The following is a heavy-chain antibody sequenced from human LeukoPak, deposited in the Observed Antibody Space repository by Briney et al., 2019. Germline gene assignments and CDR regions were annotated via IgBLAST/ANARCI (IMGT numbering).Heavy chain of an antibody. CDR2: ISGSGGST. Sequence: PGGSLRLSCAASGFTFSSYAMSWVRQAPGKGLEWVSAISGSGGSTYYADSVKGRFTISRDNSKNTLYLQMNSLRAEDTAVYYCAKVASRQWLLRGYYYGMDVWGQGTTVTVSS. D-gene: IGHD6-19*01. CDR3: AKVASRQWLLRGYYYGMDV. V-gene: IGHV3-23*01. CDR1: GFTFSSYA. J-gene: IGHJ6*02.